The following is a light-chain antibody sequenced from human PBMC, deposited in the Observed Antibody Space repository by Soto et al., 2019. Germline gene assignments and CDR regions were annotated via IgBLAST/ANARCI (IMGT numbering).Light chain of an antibody. CDR3: QQYYHWRT. V-gene: IGKV3-15*01. CDR1: QDIGTK. Sequence: EIVMTQSPAILSVSPGERGTLSCRASQDIGTKLAWYQQKPGQAPSLLMYDVSTRASAAPARFSGSGSGSEFTLTISRLQSEDFAIYFCQQYYHWRTFGQGTRVEIK. J-gene: IGKJ1*01. CDR2: DVS.